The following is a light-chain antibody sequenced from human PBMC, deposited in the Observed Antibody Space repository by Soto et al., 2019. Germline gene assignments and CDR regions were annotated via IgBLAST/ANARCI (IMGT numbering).Light chain of an antibody. J-gene: IGKJ1*01. CDR3: QPDKNFWT. Sequence: EIVMTQSPATLSVSPGERATLSCRASQSVNSNLAWYQQQPGQAPRLVIYGASTRATGIPARFSGSGSGTEFTLTISSLQSEDFAVYYCQPDKNFWTFGQGTKVEIK. CDR2: GAS. V-gene: IGKV3-15*01. CDR1: QSVNSN.